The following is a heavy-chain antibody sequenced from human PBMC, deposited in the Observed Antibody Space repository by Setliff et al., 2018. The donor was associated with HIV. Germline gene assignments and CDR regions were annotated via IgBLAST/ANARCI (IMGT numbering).Heavy chain of an antibody. D-gene: IGHD2-21*01. J-gene: IGHJ4*02. CDR2: INAGNGNT. Sequence: ASVKVSCKASGCTFTRNIVHWVRQAPGQRLEWMGWINAGNGNTKYSQKFQGRVTITRDTSASTAYMELSSLRSEDTAVYYCAKDGGEVYWGQGTLVTVSS. V-gene: IGHV1-3*01. CDR3: AKDGGEVY. CDR1: GCTFTRNI.